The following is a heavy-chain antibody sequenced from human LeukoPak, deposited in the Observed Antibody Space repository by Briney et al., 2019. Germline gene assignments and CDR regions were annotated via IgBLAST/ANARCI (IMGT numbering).Heavy chain of an antibody. J-gene: IGHJ4*02. CDR1: GYTFTSYG. CDR3: ARDEVYCSGGSCYHPYYFDY. V-gene: IGHV1-18*01. D-gene: IGHD2-15*01. Sequence: ASVKVSCKASGYTFTSYGISWVRQAPGQGLEWMGWISAYNGNTNYAQKLQGRVTMTTDTSTSTAYMELRSLRSDHTAVYYCARDEVYCSGGSCYHPYYFDYWGQGTLVSVSS. CDR2: ISAYNGNT.